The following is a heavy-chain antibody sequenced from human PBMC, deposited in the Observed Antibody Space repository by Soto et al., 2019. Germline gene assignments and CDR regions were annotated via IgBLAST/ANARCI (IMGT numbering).Heavy chain of an antibody. Sequence: QVQLEQSGAEGKKPGASVKVSCQASGYTFSYYRINWVRQAPGQRLEWMGWIDTSTGNTDHAQTLQDRVTMTADTSTSTTFLEVRSLRYDDPAVYYCARGWGHTSCDLESWCQGTLVAVSS. V-gene: IGHV1-18*01. CDR3: ARGWGHTSCDLES. CDR1: GYTFSYYR. D-gene: IGHD2-21*02. J-gene: IGHJ4*02. CDR2: IDTSTGNT.